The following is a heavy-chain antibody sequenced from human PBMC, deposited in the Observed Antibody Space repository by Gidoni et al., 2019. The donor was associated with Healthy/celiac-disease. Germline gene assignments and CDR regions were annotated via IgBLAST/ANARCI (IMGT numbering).Heavy chain of an antibody. D-gene: IGHD4-17*01. Sequence: QVQLVESGGGVVQPGRSLRLSCAASGFTFSSYGMHWVRQAPGKGLEWVAVISYDGSNKYYADSVKGRFTISRDNSKNTLYLQMNSLRAEDTAVYYCAKGWSHTDYGDYEFDYWGQGTLVTGLL. V-gene: IGHV3-30*18. J-gene: IGHJ4*02. CDR2: ISYDGSNK. CDR1: GFTFSSYG. CDR3: AKGWSHTDYGDYEFDY.